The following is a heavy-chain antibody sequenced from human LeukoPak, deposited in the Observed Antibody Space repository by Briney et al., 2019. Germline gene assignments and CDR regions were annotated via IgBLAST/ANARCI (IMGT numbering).Heavy chain of an antibody. D-gene: IGHD3-16*01. J-gene: IGHJ5*02. CDR1: GFTFSSYS. CDR2: ISSSSSYI. Sequence: GGSLRLSCAASGFTFSSYSMNWVRQAPGKGLEWVSSISSSSSYIYYADSVKGRFTISRDNAKNSLYLQMNSLRAEGTAVYYCARDLRESTERLNWFDPWGQGTLVTVSS. CDR3: ARDLRESTERLNWFDP. V-gene: IGHV3-21*01.